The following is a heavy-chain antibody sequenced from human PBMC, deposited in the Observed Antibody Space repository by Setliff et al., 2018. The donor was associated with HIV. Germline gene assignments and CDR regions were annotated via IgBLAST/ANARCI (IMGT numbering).Heavy chain of an antibody. D-gene: IGHD5-12*01. V-gene: IGHV4-34*01. J-gene: IGHJ6*02. Sequence: PSETLSLTCAVDSGSFAAYSWTWIRQSPGKGPAWLGDINHSGTTNYNPSHRGRVTISMATSKNQLTLKLRSVTAADTAIYYFVRVASLEYSASDPKSERSYYYDMDVWGQGTTVTVSS. CDR3: VRVASLEYSASDPKSERSYYYDMDV. CDR1: SGSFAAYS. CDR2: INHSGTT.